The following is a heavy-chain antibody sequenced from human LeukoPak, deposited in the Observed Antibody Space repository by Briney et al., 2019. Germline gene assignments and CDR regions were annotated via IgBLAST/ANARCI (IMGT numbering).Heavy chain of an antibody. D-gene: IGHD1-26*01. CDR2: IYSGGST. V-gene: IGHV3-66*01. Sequence: PGGSLRLSCAASGFTVSSNYMSWVRQAPGKGLEWVSVIYSGGSTYYADSVKGRFTISRDNSKNTLYLQMNSLRAEDTAVYYCASSSGSYYRGFDYWGQGTLVTVSS. J-gene: IGHJ4*02. CDR1: GFTVSSNY. CDR3: ASSSGSYYRGFDY.